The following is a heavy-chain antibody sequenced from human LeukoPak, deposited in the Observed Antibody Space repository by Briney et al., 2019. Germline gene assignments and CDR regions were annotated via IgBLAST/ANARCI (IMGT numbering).Heavy chain of an antibody. J-gene: IGHJ6*04. CDR3: ARDRFVTMVRGVIITGGMDV. CDR1: GFTLSSYG. Sequence: GGSLRPSCAPPGFTLSSYGMHWVRKAPGKGLEWLAVIWYDGSNKYYADSVKGQFSISRDNSKNSLYLQMISPRAEDTGVYYCARDRFVTMVRGVIITGGMDVWGKGTTVTVSS. CDR2: IWYDGSNK. V-gene: IGHV3-33*01. D-gene: IGHD3-10*01.